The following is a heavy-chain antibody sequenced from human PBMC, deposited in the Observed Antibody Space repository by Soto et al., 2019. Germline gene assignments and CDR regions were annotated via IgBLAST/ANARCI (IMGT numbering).Heavy chain of an antibody. J-gene: IGHJ3*02. CDR2: ISAYNGNT. CDR3: ARSRAGLFWDAFDI. CDR1: GYTFTSYG. Sequence: QVQLVQSGAEVKKPGASVKVSCKASGYTFTSYGISWMRQAPGQGLEWLGWISAYNGNTNYAQKLQGIVTMTTDTSTSTAYMELRSLRSDDTAVYYCARSRAGLFWDAFDIWGQGTMVTVSS. D-gene: IGHD3-9*01. V-gene: IGHV1-18*01.